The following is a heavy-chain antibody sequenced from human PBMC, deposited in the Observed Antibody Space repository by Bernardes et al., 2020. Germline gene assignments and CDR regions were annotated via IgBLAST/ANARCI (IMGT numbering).Heavy chain of an antibody. Sequence: GGSLRLSCAASGFIFSNSAMSWVRQAPGKGLEWVSGISDSGFSTYYVDSVKGRFTISRDNSKNTLSLQMNSLTAEDTAVYYCAKVGASWTKGGWGQGTLVTVSS. CDR2: ISDSGFST. V-gene: IGHV3-23*01. CDR1: GFIFSNSA. D-gene: IGHD3-10*01. J-gene: IGHJ4*02. CDR3: AKVGASWTKGG.